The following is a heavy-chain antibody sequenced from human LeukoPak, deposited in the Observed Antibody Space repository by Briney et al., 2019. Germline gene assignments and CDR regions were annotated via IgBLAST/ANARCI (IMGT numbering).Heavy chain of an antibody. D-gene: IGHD2/OR15-2a*01. Sequence: ASVKVSCKASGYTFTGYYMHWVRQAPGQGLEWMGRINPNSGSTNYAQKFQGRVTMTRDTSINTAYMELSRLRSDDTAVYYCAREGSGGSFHAAGWGQGTLVTVSS. CDR1: GYTFTGYY. J-gene: IGHJ4*02. CDR2: INPNSGST. CDR3: AREGSGGSFHAAG. V-gene: IGHV1-2*02.